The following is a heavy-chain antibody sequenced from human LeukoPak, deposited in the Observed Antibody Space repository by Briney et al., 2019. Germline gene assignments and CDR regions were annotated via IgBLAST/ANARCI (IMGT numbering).Heavy chain of an antibody. CDR1: GYTFTSYD. J-gene: IGHJ3*02. V-gene: IGHV1-8*03. Sequence: GASVKVSCKASGYTFTSYDINWVRQATGQGLEWMGWMNPNSGNTGYAQKFQGRVTITRNTSISTAYMELSSLRSEDTAVYYCATGVVPALDAFDIWGQGTMVTVSS. D-gene: IGHD2-2*01. CDR3: ATGVVPALDAFDI. CDR2: MNPNSGNT.